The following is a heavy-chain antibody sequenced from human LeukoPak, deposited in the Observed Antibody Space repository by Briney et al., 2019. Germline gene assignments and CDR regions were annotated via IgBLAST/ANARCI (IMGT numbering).Heavy chain of an antibody. Sequence: SQTLSLTCAISGDSVSSNNAAWNWIRQSPSRGLEWLGRTYYRSKWYNDYAVSVKSRITINPDTSKNQFSLHLSSVTPEDTALYCCARATTVTTYYFDYWGQGTLVTVSS. CDR1: GDSVSSNNAA. CDR3: ARATTVTTYYFDY. CDR2: TYYRSKWYN. V-gene: IGHV6-1*01. J-gene: IGHJ4*02. D-gene: IGHD4-17*01.